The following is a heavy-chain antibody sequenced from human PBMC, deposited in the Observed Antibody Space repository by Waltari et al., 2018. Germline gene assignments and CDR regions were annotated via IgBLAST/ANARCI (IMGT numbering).Heavy chain of an antibody. CDR1: GGSISSAGYS. Sequence: QLQLQESGPRLVKPSQTLSLTCAVSGGSISSAGYSWSWIRQPPGKGLEWIGYIYNSGSFYYNPSLNGRVTMSVDRSKSQFSLKLTSVTAADTAVYYCASINDYGDWRADYWGQGTLVTVSS. J-gene: IGHJ4*02. CDR3: ASINDYGDWRADY. D-gene: IGHD4-17*01. CDR2: IYNSGSF. V-gene: IGHV4-30-2*01.